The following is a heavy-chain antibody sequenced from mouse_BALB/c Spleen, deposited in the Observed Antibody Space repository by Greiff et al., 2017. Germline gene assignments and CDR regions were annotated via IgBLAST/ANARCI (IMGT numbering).Heavy chain of an antibody. D-gene: IGHD2-14*01. CDR2: ISSGSSTI. J-gene: IGHJ4*01. CDR1: GFTFSSFG. V-gene: IGHV5-17*02. CDR3: ARTYYRYDGIYAMDY. Sequence: EVQLQESGGGLVQPGGSRKLSCAASGFTFSSFGMHWVRQAPEKGLEWVAYISSGSSTIYYADTVKGRFTISRDNPKNTLFLQMTSLRSEDTAMYYCARTYYRYDGIYAMDYWGQGTSVTVSS.